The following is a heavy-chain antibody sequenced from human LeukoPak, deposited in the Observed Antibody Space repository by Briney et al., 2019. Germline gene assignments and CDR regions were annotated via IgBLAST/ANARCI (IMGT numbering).Heavy chain of an antibody. J-gene: IGHJ4*02. D-gene: IGHD3-3*01. Sequence: PGGSLRLSCAASGFTFSSYSMNWVRQAPGKGLEWVSYISSSSSTIYYADSVKGRFTISRDNAKNSLYLQMNSLRAEDTAVYYCARDQAGGVIQLWGQGTLVTVSS. CDR3: ARDQAGGVIQL. CDR2: ISSSSSTI. CDR1: GFTFSSYS. V-gene: IGHV3-48*01.